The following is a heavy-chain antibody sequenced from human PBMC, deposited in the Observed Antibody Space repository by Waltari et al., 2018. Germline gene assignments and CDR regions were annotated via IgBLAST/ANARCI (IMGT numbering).Heavy chain of an antibody. D-gene: IGHD3-3*01. J-gene: IGHJ6*03. V-gene: IGHV4-34*01. Sequence: QVQLQQWGAGLLKPSETLSLTCAVYGGSFSGYYWSWIRQPPGKGLEWIGEINHSGSTNYNPSRKSRVTISVDTSKNQFSLKLSSVTAADTAVYYCARGGDFWSGAHYYYYYYMDVWGKGTTVTISS. CDR1: GGSFSGYY. CDR2: INHSGST. CDR3: ARGGDFWSGAHYYYYYYMDV.